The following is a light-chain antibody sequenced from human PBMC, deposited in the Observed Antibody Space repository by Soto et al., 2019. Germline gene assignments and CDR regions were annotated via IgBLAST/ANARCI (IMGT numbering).Light chain of an antibody. CDR1: QGIRSY. J-gene: IGKJ5*01. CDR2: GAS. CDR3: QQSYSTPIT. V-gene: IGKV1-39*01. Sequence: DIQLTQSPSFLSASVGDRVTITCLASQGIRSYLAWYQQRPGKAPELLIYGASTLRTGVASRFSGSGSGTDFTLTISSLQPEDFATYYCQQSYSTPITFGQGTRLEIK.